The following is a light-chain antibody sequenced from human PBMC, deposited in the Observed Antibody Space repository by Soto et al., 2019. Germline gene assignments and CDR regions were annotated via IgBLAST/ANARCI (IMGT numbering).Light chain of an antibody. CDR1: QSMNIW. J-gene: IGKJ1*01. V-gene: IGKV1-5*01. CDR2: NAS. CDR3: QQYNTYPWT. Sequence: DIQMTQSPSTLSASVGDRVTITCRASQSMNIWLAWYQQKPGKAPNLLVSNASMLQSGVPSRFSGSGSETDFTLTISSLQTDDSATYYCQQYNTYPWTFGQGTKVEIK.